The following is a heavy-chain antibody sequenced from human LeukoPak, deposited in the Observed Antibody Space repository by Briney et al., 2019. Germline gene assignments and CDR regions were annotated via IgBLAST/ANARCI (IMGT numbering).Heavy chain of an antibody. D-gene: IGHD2-2*01. CDR2: VNPNSGNT. CDR1: GYTFTSYD. CDR3: ARACSSTSCYHYYYYYMDV. Sequence: GASVKVSCKASGYTFTSYDINWVRQATGQGLEWMGWVNPNSGNTGYAQKFQGRVTMTRNTSISTAYMELSSLRSEDTAVYYCARACSSTSCYHYYYYYMDVWGKGTTVTISS. J-gene: IGHJ6*03. V-gene: IGHV1-8*01.